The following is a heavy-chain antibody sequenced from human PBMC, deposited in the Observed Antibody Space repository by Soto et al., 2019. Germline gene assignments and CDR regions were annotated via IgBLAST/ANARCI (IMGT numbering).Heavy chain of an antibody. CDR2: INHSGST. D-gene: IGHD6-13*01. Sequence: QVQLQQWGAGLLKPSETLSLTCAVYGGSFSGYYWSWIRQPPGKGLEWIGEINHSGSTNYNPSLKGRVNISVGTSKNQFSLKLGSVTAADTAVYYCARIRSYSSSWPTHPRRGLRDYWGQGTLVTVSS. V-gene: IGHV4-34*01. CDR1: GGSFSGYY. J-gene: IGHJ4*02. CDR3: ARIRSYSSSWPTHPRRGLRDY.